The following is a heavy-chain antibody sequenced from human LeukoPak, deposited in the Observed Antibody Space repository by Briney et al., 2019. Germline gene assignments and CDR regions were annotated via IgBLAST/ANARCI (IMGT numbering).Heavy chain of an antibody. D-gene: IGHD6-19*01. CDR2: ISWNSGSI. J-gene: IGHJ2*01. V-gene: IGHV3-9*03. CDR3: AKAQGGSGWYGPNWYFDL. Sequence: GGSLRLSCAASEFTFDDYAMHWVRQAPGKGLEWVSGISWNSGSIGYADSVKGRFTISRDNAKNSLYLQMNSLRAEDMALYYCAKAQGGSGWYGPNWYFDLWGRGTLVTVSS. CDR1: EFTFDDYA.